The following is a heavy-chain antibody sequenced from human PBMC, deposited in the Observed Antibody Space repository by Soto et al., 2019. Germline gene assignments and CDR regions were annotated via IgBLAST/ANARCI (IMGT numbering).Heavy chain of an antibody. V-gene: IGHV5-51*01. Sequence: PGESLKISCKGSGYSFTSYWIGWVRQMPGKGLEWMGIIYPDDSDTKYSPSFQGQVSMSVDKSINTAHLQWSSLKASDTAIYYCARLKISDYGELKAYYYGVDVWGQGTTVTVSS. CDR1: GYSFTSYW. J-gene: IGHJ6*02. CDR3: ARLKISDYGELKAYYYGVDV. D-gene: IGHD4-17*01. CDR2: IYPDDSDT.